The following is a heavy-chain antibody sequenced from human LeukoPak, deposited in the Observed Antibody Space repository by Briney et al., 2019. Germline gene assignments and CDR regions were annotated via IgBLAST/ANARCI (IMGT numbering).Heavy chain of an antibody. D-gene: IGHD3-3*01. CDR1: GGSISSYY. V-gene: IGHV4-4*07. CDR3: ARGYYDFWSGPPLRARLNAFDI. Sequence: SETLSLTCTVSGGSISSYYWSWIRQPAGKGLEWIGRIYTSGSTNYNPSLKSQVTMSVDTSKNRFSLKLSSVTAADTAVYYCARGYYDFWSGPPLRARLNAFDIWGQGTMVTVSS. CDR2: IYTSGST. J-gene: IGHJ3*02.